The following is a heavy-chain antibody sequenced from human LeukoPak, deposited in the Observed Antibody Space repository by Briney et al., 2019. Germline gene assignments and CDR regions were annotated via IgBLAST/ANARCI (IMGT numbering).Heavy chain of an antibody. Sequence: ASVKVSCKASGYTFFNFGISWVRQAPGQGLEWMGWISAVKGITNYAQKFQGRVTVTTDTSTSTAYMELRGLTSEDTAVYYCARDNDLGTFQAENYWGPGTLVTVSS. V-gene: IGHV1-18*01. J-gene: IGHJ4*02. D-gene: IGHD1-1*01. CDR3: ARDNDLGTFQAENY. CDR1: GYTFFNFG. CDR2: ISAVKGIT.